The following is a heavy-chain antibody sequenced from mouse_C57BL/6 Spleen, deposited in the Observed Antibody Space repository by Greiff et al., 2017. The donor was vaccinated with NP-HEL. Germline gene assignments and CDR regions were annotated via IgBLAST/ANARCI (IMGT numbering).Heavy chain of an antibody. D-gene: IGHD2-2*01. Sequence: QVHVKQPGTELVKPGASVKLSCKASGYTFTSYWMHWVKQRPGQGLEWIGNINPSNGGTNYNEKFKSKATLTVDKSSSTAYMQLSSLTSEDSAVYYCARGVVTAFFDYWGQGTTLTVSS. CDR1: GYTFTSYW. CDR3: ARGVVTAFFDY. CDR2: INPSNGGT. J-gene: IGHJ2*01. V-gene: IGHV1-53*01.